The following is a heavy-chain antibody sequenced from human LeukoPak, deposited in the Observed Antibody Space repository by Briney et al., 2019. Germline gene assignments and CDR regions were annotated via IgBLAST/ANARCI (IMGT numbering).Heavy chain of an antibody. Sequence: TGGSLRLSCAASGFTFSSYSMNWVRQAPGKGLEWVSYISSSSSTIYYANSVKGRFTISRDNAKSSLYLQMNSLRAEDTAVYYCARDPSRLAYYYGMDVWGQGTTVTVSS. CDR2: ISSSSSTI. V-gene: IGHV3-48*01. CDR1: GFTFSSYS. J-gene: IGHJ6*02. CDR3: ARDPSRLAYYYGMDV.